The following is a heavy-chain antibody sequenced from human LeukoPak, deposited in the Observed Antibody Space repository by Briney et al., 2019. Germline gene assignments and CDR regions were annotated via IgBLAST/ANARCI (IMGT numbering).Heavy chain of an antibody. Sequence: ASVKVSCKASGGTFSSYAISWVRQAPGQGLEWMGGIIPIFGTANYAQKFQGRVTITADESTSTAYMELSSLRSEDTAVYYCARALLLTPRSIVVVPAAMGYWGQGTLVTVSS. D-gene: IGHD2-2*01. J-gene: IGHJ4*02. V-gene: IGHV1-69*13. CDR1: GGTFSSYA. CDR2: IIPIFGTA. CDR3: ARALLLTPRSIVVVPAAMGY.